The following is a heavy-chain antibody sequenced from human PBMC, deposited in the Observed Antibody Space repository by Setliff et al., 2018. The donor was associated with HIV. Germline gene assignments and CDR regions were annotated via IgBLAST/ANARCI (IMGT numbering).Heavy chain of an antibody. J-gene: IGHJ3*02. V-gene: IGHV1-18*04. Sequence: ASVKVSCKASGYTFTAYGITWVRKAPGQGLEWMGWMSAYSGDTKYAQKIQGRVNMTRDTSTDTAYVELRSLRFDDTALYYCVRGYYYAKTGYCTFDIWGQGTLVTVSS. CDR3: VRGYYYAKTGYCTFDI. CDR2: MSAYSGDT. D-gene: IGHD3-10*01. CDR1: GYTFTAYG.